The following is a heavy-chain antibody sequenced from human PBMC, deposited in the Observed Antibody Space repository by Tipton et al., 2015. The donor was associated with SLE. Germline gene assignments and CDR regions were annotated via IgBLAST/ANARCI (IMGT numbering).Heavy chain of an antibody. Sequence: SLRLSCAASGFTFSRYAMHWVRQAPGKGLEWVAVIWFDGSNKYYGDSAQGRFTISRDNSKNSVYLEMNSLRVEDTAVYYCARESGSYPGHFDYWGQGSLVTVSS. CDR1: GFTFSRYA. J-gene: IGHJ4*02. CDR2: IWFDGSNK. V-gene: IGHV3-33*01. D-gene: IGHD1-26*01. CDR3: ARESGSYPGHFDY.